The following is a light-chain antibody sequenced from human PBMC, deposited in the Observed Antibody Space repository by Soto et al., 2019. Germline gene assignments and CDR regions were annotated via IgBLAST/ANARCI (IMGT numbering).Light chain of an antibody. CDR2: KAS. CDR3: QHYNSYSEA. J-gene: IGKJ1*01. CDR1: QTISSW. Sequence: DIQMTQSPSTLSGSVGVRVTITCRASQTISSWLAWYQQKPGKAPKLLVYKASTLKSGVPSRFSGIGSGTELTLTIRSLQPDDLPTYYCQHYNSYSEAFGQGTKLELK. V-gene: IGKV1-5*03.